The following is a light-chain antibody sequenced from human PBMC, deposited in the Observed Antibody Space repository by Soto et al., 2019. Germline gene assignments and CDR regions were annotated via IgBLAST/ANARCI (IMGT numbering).Light chain of an antibody. CDR3: QHYNSYSEA. CDR1: QTISSW. J-gene: IGKJ1*01. Sequence: NQSPATLSGKVGDRVTLTCRASQTISSWLAWYQQKPGKAPKLLIYKASTLKSGVPSRFSGSGSGTEFTLTISSLQPDDFATYYCQHYNSYSEAFGQRTNVDI. CDR2: KAS. V-gene: IGKV1-5*03.